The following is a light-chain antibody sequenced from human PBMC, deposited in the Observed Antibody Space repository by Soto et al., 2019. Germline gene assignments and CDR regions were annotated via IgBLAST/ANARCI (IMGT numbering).Light chain of an antibody. CDR3: CSNAGSYTYV. J-gene: IGLJ1*01. CDR1: SSDVGGYNF. V-gene: IGLV2-11*01. Sequence: QSVLTQPRSVSGSPGQSVTISCTGTSSDVGGYNFVSWYQHHPGKAPKLMIYDDNKRPSGVPDRFSGSKSGNTASLTISGLQAEDEADYYCCSNAGSYTYVFGTGTKLTVL. CDR2: DDN.